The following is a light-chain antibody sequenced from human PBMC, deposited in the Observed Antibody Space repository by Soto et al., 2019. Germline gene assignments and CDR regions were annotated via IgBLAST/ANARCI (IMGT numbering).Light chain of an antibody. V-gene: IGLV1-51*02. CDR3: GKWDSSLSAVV. J-gene: IGLJ3*02. CDR2: ENN. CDR1: SSNIGNNY. Sequence: QSVLTQPPSVSAAPGQKVTISCSGSSSNIGNNYVSWYQQLPGTAPKLLIYENNKRPSGIPDRFSGSKSGTSATLGITGLQTGDEADYYCGKWDSSLSAVVFGGGNKVTGL.